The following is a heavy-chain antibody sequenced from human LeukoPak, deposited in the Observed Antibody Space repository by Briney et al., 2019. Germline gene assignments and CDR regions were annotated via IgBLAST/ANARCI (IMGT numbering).Heavy chain of an antibody. Sequence: GGSLRLSCAASGFTVSSNYMSWVRQAPGKGLEWVSVIYSGGSTYYADSVKGRFTISRDNSKNTLYLQMNSLRAEDTAVYYCAKDKVQWLVRDAFDIWGQGTMVTVSS. CDR3: AKDKVQWLVRDAFDI. CDR2: IYSGGST. D-gene: IGHD6-19*01. CDR1: GFTVSSNY. V-gene: IGHV3-53*01. J-gene: IGHJ3*02.